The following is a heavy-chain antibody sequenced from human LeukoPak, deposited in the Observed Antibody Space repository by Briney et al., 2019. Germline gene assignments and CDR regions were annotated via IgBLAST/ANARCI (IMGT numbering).Heavy chain of an antibody. CDR1: GFSFSSYW. CDR3: VKGDTVATWRCFDP. J-gene: IGHJ5*02. V-gene: IGHV3-74*01. D-gene: IGHD4-23*01. CDR2: INIDGSVT. Sequence: PGGSLRLSCTASGFSFSSYWMHWVRQAPGRGLEWVSRINIDGSVTDYTNSAGSVKGRFTISRDNAKNTLYLQMNSLRAEDTAIYYCVKGDTVATWRCFDPWGQGTLVTVSS.